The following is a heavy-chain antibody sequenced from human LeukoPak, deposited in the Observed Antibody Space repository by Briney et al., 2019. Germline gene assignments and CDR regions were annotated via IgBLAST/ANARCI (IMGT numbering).Heavy chain of an antibody. CDR1: GFTFSSYA. J-gene: IGHJ5*02. CDR2: ISYDGSNK. V-gene: IGHV3-30*04. Sequence: PGGSLRLSCAAPGFTFSSYAMHWVRQAPGKGLEWVAVISYDGSNKYYADSVKGRFTISRDNSKNTLYLQMNSLRAEDTAVYYCARGLAAAYHWGQGTLVTVSS. CDR3: ARGLAAAYH. D-gene: IGHD6-13*01.